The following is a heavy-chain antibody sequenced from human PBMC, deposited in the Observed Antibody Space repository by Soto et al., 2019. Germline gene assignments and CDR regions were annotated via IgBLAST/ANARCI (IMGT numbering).Heavy chain of an antibody. Sequence: SETLSLTCTVSGGSISSYYWSWIRQAPGKGLEWIGYIYYSGSTNYNPSLKSRVTISVDTSKNQFSLKLSSVTAADTAVYYCARSLSGSWEKKVNWFDPWGQGTLVTVSS. CDR2: IYYSGST. CDR3: ARSLSGSWEKKVNWFDP. J-gene: IGHJ5*02. CDR1: GGSISSYY. D-gene: IGHD6-13*01. V-gene: IGHV4-59*01.